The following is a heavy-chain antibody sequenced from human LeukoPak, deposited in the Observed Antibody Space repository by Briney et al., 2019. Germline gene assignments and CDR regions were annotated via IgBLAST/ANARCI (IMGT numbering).Heavy chain of an antibody. CDR3: ARSSSSGWGFRFDP. D-gene: IGHD6-19*01. V-gene: IGHV4-59*07. Sequence: SDTLSLTCTVSGGSISSYYWSWIRQSPGKGLEWIGRIYTSGSTNYNPSLKSRVTISVDTSKNQFSLKLSSVTAADTAVYYCARSSSSGWGFRFDPWGQGTLVTVSS. CDR1: GGSISSYY. CDR2: IYTSGST. J-gene: IGHJ5*02.